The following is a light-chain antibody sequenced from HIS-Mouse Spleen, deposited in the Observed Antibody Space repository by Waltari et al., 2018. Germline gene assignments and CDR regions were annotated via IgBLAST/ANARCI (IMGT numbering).Light chain of an antibody. CDR1: SSNIGAGYD. J-gene: IGLJ3*02. CDR3: QSYDSSLSGSV. CDR2: GTS. V-gene: IGLV1-40*01. Sequence: QSVLTQPPSVSGAPGQRVTISCTGSSSNIGAGYDVHGYQQLPGTAPKLLIYGTSNRPSGFPDRFSGSKSGTSASLAITGLQAEDEADYYCQSYDSSLSGSVFGGGTKLTVL.